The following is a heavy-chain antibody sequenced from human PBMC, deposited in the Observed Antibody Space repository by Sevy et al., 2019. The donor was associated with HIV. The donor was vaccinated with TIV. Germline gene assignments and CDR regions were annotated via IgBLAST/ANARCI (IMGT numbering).Heavy chain of an antibody. CDR1: GFTFTDYA. D-gene: IGHD3-3*01. Sequence: GGSLRLSCAASGFTFTDYAMSWVRQAPGKGLEWISTITNTGGDTYYADSVRGRFTISRDNSKNTLHLQMNSLRAEDTAVYYCAKDKAFRFLDYLPSNYYFDYSGQGTLVTVSS. V-gene: IGHV3-23*01. J-gene: IGHJ4*02. CDR3: AKDKAFRFLDYLPSNYYFDY. CDR2: ITNTGGDT.